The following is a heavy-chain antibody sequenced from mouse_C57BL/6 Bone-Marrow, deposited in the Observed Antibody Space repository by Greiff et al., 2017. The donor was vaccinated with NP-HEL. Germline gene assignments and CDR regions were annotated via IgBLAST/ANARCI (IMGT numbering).Heavy chain of an antibody. Sequence: QVHVKQPGAELVKPGASVKMSCKASGYTFTSYWITWVKQRPGQGLEWIGDIYPGSGSTNYNEKFKSKATLTVDTSSSTAYMQLSSLTSEDSAVYYCASPYRDSWGQGTTLTVSS. CDR1: GYTFTSYW. J-gene: IGHJ2*01. CDR3: ASPYRDS. V-gene: IGHV1-55*01. D-gene: IGHD2-14*01. CDR2: IYPGSGST.